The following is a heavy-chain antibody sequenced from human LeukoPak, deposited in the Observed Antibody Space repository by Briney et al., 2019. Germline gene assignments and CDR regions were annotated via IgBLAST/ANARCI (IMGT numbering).Heavy chain of an antibody. CDR1: GYTFTSYD. V-gene: IGHV1-8*01. J-gene: IGHJ4*02. CDR2: MNPNSGNT. Sequence: ASVKVSCKASGYTFTSYDINWVRQATGQGREWMGWMNPNSGNTGYAQKFQGRVTMTRNTSISTAYMELSCLKSEDTAVYYCARDYDSSGYWVDWGQGTLVTVSS. D-gene: IGHD3-22*01. CDR3: ARDYDSSGYWVD.